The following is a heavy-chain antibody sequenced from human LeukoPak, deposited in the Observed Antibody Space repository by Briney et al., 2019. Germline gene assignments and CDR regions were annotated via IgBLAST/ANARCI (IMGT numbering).Heavy chain of an antibody. CDR1: GFTFSSYG. J-gene: IGHJ6*03. CDR2: IRYDGSNK. Sequence: GGSLRLSCAASGFTFSSYGMHWVRQAPGKGLEWVAVIRYDGSNKYYADSVKGRFTISRDNSKNTLYLQMNSLRAEDTAVYYCARASRITMIVVPIPPMDVWGKGTTVTVSS. D-gene: IGHD3-22*01. V-gene: IGHV3-33*01. CDR3: ARASRITMIVVPIPPMDV.